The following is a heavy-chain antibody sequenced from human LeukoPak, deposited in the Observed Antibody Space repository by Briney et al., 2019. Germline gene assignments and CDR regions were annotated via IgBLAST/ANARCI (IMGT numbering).Heavy chain of an antibody. CDR1: GGPISSYY. CDR2: IYYSGST. D-gene: IGHD3-22*01. CDR3: ARAGYYYDSSGYYEGAYYFDY. J-gene: IGHJ4*02. V-gene: IGHV4-59*01. Sequence: SETLSLTCTVSGGPISSYYWSWIRQPPGKGLEWIGYIYYSGSTNYNPSLKSRVTISVDTSKNQFSLKLSSVTAADTAVYYCARAGYYYDSSGYYEGAYYFDYWGQGTLVTVSS.